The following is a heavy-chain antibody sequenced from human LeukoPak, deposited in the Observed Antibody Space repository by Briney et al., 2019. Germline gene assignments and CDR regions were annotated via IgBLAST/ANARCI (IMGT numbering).Heavy chain of an antibody. J-gene: IGHJ6*02. CDR3: ARESEVEAYGMDV. CDR1: GFTFSSYA. Sequence: GGSLRLSCAASGFTFSSYAMHWVRQAPGKGLEYVSAISSNGGSTYYANSVKGRFTISRDNSKNTLYLQMGSLRAEDMAVYYCARESEVEAYGMDVWGQGTTVTVSS. D-gene: IGHD2-15*01. V-gene: IGHV3-64*01. CDR2: ISSNGGST.